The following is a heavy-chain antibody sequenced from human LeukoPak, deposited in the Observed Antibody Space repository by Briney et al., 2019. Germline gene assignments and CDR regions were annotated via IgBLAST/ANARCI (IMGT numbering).Heavy chain of an antibody. CDR3: ARGDSSGWFLIRE. J-gene: IGHJ4*02. CDR2: IYHSGST. Sequence: SGTLSLTCTVSGGSISSSNWWYWVRQPPGKGLEWIGEIYHSGSTNYNPSLKSRVSIAVDKSKNQFSLKVTSVTAADTAVYYCARGDSSGWFLIREWGQGTLVTVSS. CDR1: GGSISSSNW. D-gene: IGHD6-19*01. V-gene: IGHV4-4*02.